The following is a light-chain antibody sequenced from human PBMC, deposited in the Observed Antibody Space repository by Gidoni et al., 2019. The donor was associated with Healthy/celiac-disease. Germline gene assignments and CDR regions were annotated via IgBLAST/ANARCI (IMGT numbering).Light chain of an antibody. Sequence: DIVMTPSPDSLAVALGERATINCKSSQSVLYSSNNKNYLAWYQQKPGQPPKLLIYWASTRESGVPDRFSGSGSGTDFTLTISSLQAEDVAVYYCQQYYSTPYTFXXXTKLEIK. CDR3: QQYYSTPYT. CDR1: QSVLYSSNNKNY. CDR2: WAS. J-gene: IGKJ2*01. V-gene: IGKV4-1*01.